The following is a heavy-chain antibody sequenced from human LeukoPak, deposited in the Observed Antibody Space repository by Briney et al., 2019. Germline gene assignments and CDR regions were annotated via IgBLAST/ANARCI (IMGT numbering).Heavy chain of an antibody. V-gene: IGHV3-23*01. CDR2: ISGSGGST. CDR3: AKDASSRRYFDY. Sequence: ETLSLTCAVYGGSFSGYYWSWVRQAPGKGLEWVSAISGSGGSTYYADSVKGRFTISRDNSKNTLYLQMNSLRAEDTAVYYCAKDASSRRYFDYWGQGTLVTVSS. CDR1: GGSFSGYY. J-gene: IGHJ4*02. D-gene: IGHD6-13*01.